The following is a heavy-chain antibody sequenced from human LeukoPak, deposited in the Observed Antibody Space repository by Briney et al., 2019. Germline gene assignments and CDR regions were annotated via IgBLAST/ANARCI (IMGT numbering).Heavy chain of an antibody. V-gene: IGHV1-46*01. Sequence: ASVKVSCKASGYTFTSYYIDWVRQAPGQGLEWMGVINPSGSSTRYAQKFQGRVTMTGDPSTRTVYMELSSLTSDDTAVYYCARGTTDAYWGQGTPVTVSS. CDR1: GYTFTSYY. CDR2: INPSGSST. CDR3: ARGTTDAY. J-gene: IGHJ4*02. D-gene: IGHD1-1*01.